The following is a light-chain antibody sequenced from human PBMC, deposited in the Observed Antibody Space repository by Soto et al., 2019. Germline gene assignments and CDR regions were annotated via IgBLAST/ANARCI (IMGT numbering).Light chain of an antibody. CDR2: GAS. CDR3: QQYGSSIKT. V-gene: IGKV3-20*01. Sequence: EIVLTQFPGTLSLSPGERATLSCTASQSVSSNYLAWYQQRPGQPPNLLIFGASNRAPGIPDRFSGSGSGTDFTLTISRLEPEDFAVYYCQQYGSSIKTFGQGTKVEIK. CDR1: QSVSSNY. J-gene: IGKJ1*01.